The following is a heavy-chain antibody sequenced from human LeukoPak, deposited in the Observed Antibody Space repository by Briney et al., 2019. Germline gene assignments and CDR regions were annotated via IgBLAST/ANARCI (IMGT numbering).Heavy chain of an antibody. D-gene: IGHD1-26*01. Sequence: GASVKVSCKASGYTFTSYGISWVRQAPGQGLEWMGWISAYNGNTNYVQKLQGRVTMTTDTSTSTAYMELRSLRSDDTAVYYCARDRAGWELTGNFDYWGQGTLVTVSS. J-gene: IGHJ4*02. CDR2: ISAYNGNT. V-gene: IGHV1-18*01. CDR1: GYTFTSYG. CDR3: ARDRAGWELTGNFDY.